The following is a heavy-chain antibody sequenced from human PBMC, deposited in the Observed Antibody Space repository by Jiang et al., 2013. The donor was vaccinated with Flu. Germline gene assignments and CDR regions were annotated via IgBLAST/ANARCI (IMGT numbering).Heavy chain of an antibody. CDR1: GYTFTGYY. V-gene: IGHV1-2*04. CDR2: ISPDSGAT. D-gene: IGHD3-10*01. CDR3: ARITRGGSGFDY. Sequence: GAEVKKPGASVKVSCKASGYTFTGYYIHWVRQAPGQGLEWMGWISPDSGATNYAQNFQGWVTMARDTSISTAYMELSRLKSDDTATYYCARITRGGSGFDYWGQGTLVTVSS. J-gene: IGHJ4*02.